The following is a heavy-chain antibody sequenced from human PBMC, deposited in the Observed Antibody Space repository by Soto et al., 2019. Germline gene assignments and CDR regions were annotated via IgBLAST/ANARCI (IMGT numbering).Heavy chain of an antibody. CDR1: GFTFSSYG. J-gene: IGHJ6*02. CDR2: ISYDGSNK. CDR3: AKDRCGGSCYYYYYYGMDV. V-gene: IGHV3-30*18. D-gene: IGHD2-15*01. Sequence: QVQLVESGGGVVQPGRSLRLSCAASGFTFSSYGMHWVRQAPGKGLEWVAVISYDGSNKYYADSVKGRFIISRDNSKNTLYLQMNSLRAEDTAVYYCAKDRCGGSCYYYYYYGMDVWGQGTTVTVSS.